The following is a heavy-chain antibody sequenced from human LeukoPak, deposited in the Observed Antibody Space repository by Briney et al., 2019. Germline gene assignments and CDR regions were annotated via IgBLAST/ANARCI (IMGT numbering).Heavy chain of an antibody. CDR1: GGSFSGYY. CDR3: ARTILVGASDY. CDR2: INHSGST. J-gene: IGHJ4*02. V-gene: IGHV4-34*01. D-gene: IGHD1-26*01. Sequence: PSETLSLTCAVYGGSFSGYYWSWIRQPPGKGLEWIGEINHSGSTNYNPSLKCRVTISVDTSKNQFSLKLSPVTAADTAVYYCARTILVGASDYWGQGTLVTVSS.